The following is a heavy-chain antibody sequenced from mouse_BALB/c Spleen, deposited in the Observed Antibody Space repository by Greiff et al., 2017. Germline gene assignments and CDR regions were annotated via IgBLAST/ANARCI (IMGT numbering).Heavy chain of an antibody. J-gene: IGHJ3*01. CDR3: VSNYRDDRLFAY. D-gene: IGHD2-14*01. V-gene: IGHV2-9-2*01. CDR1: GFSLTSYD. CDR2: IWTGGGT. Sequence: VQLVESGPGLVAPSQSLSITCTVSGFSLTSYDISWVRQPPGQGLEWLGEIWTGGGTNYNSALMSRLGISKDNSNSQVFLKMNSRQTYDTAIFYCVSNYRDDRLFAYWGQGTLVTVSA.